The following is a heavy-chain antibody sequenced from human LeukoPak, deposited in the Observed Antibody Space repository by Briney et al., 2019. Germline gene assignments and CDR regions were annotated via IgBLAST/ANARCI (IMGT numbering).Heavy chain of an antibody. V-gene: IGHV4-34*01. CDR3: GRGDDSSGEH. Sequence: ALETLSLTCAVYGVSFSGYYWSWIRQPPGKGLEWIGEINHSGSTNYNPSLKSRVTMSVDTSKNQFSLKLGSVTAADTAVYYCGRGDDSSGEHWGQGTLVTVSS. CDR1: GVSFSGYY. D-gene: IGHD3-22*01. J-gene: IGHJ4*02. CDR2: INHSGST.